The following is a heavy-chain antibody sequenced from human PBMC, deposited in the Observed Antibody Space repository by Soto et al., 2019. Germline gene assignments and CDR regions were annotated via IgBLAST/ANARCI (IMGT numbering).Heavy chain of an antibody. CDR1: GYSFTSYW. CDR3: AGGGILLSGTLYYYGMYV. J-gene: IGHJ6*02. V-gene: IGHV5-51*01. CDR2: IYPGDSDT. Sequence: PGESLKISCKGSGYSFTSYWIGWVRQMPGKGLEWMGIIYPGDSDTRYSPSFQGQVTISADKSISTAYLQWSSLKASDTAMYYCAGGGILLSGTLYYYGMYVWGQGTTVPVS. D-gene: IGHD6-19*01.